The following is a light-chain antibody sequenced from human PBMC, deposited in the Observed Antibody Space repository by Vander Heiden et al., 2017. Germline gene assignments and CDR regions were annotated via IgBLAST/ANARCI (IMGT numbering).Light chain of an antibody. CDR2: NDH. CDR3: ASWDDSLNGHV. J-gene: IGLJ1*01. Sequence: QSVVAQPPSASGAPGQTLAISCSGSSSNIAYNGVDCYQKFPGTAPKLLIYNDHQRPSGVPYRFSGSKSGNSASLVISGLQSEDEAEYYCASWDDSLNGHVFGTGTKVTVL. CDR1: SSNIAYNG. V-gene: IGLV1-44*01.